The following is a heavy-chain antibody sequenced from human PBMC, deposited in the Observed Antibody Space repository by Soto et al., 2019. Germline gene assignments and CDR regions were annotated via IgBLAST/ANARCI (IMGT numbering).Heavy chain of an antibody. V-gene: IGHV4-31*03. D-gene: IGHD5-12*01. CDR2: IYYSRST. CDR3: ARARLRAVYAFDI. J-gene: IGHJ3*02. CDR1: GGSVSSGAYY. Sequence: TLSLTCTVSGGSVSSGAYYWTWIRQRPGKGLEWIGYIYYSRSTYYSPSLKSRLSISLDTSKNQFSLRRSSVTAADTAMYYCARARLRAVYAFDIWGQGTMVTVSS.